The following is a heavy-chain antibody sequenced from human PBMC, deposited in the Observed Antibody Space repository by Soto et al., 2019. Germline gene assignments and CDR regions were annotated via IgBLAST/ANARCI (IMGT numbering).Heavy chain of an antibody. Sequence: SETLSLTCAVYGGSFSGYYWSWIRQPPGKGLEWIGEINHSGSTNYNPSVKSRVIIPVDTSKNQFSLKLSQVTAADTAVYYCARALLLWFGGDYFDYWGQGTLVTVSS. CDR1: GGSFSGYY. J-gene: IGHJ4*02. CDR3: ARALLLWFGGDYFDY. V-gene: IGHV4-34*01. CDR2: INHSGST. D-gene: IGHD3-10*01.